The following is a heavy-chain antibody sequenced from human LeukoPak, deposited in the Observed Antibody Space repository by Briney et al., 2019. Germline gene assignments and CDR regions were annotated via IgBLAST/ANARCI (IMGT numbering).Heavy chain of an antibody. CDR2: IYYSGST. CDR3: ARIYDSSGYYYGAFGYFDY. Sequence: SETLSLTCTVSGGSISSSSYYWGWIRQPPGKGLEWIGSIYYSGSTYYNLSLKSRVTISVDTSKNQFSLKLSSVTAADTAVYYCARIYDSSGYYYGAFGYFDYWGREPWSPSPQ. CDR1: GGSISSSSYY. D-gene: IGHD3-22*01. J-gene: IGHJ4*02. V-gene: IGHV4-39*01.